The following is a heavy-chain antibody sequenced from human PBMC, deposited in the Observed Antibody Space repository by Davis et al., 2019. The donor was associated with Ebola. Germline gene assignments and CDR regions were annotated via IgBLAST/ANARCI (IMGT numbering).Heavy chain of an antibody. D-gene: IGHD5-24*01. CDR3: AKPRLQLRASFDY. V-gene: IGHV3-21*01. J-gene: IGHJ4*02. CDR2: ISSSSSYI. CDR1: GFTFSSYS. Sequence: GESLKISCAASGFTFSSYSMNWVRQAPGKGLEWVSSISSSSSYIYYADSVKGRFTISRDNAKNSLYLQMNSLRAEDTAVYYCAKPRLQLRASFDYWGQGTLVTVSS.